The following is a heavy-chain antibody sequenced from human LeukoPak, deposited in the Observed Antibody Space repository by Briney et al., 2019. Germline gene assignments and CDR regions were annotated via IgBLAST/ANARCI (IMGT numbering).Heavy chain of an antibody. CDR3: ARDGGYCSSTTCPSTTPFDF. CDR2: IGGSGGNT. D-gene: IGHD2-2*01. V-gene: IGHV3-23*01. CDR1: GFIFSTYG. Sequence: GGSLRLSCAASGFIFSTYGMSWVRQAPGKGLEWVSAIGGSGGNTYYADSVQGRFTISRDNAKNSLYLQMNSLRADDTAVYYCARDGGYCSSTTCPSTTPFDFWGQGTLVTVSS. J-gene: IGHJ4*02.